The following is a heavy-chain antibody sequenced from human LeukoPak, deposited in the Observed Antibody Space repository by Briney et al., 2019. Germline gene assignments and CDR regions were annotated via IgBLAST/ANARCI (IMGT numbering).Heavy chain of an antibody. Sequence: GGSLRLSCAASGFSFSQYWMHWVRQTPGEGLVWVSRIKEDGTYTSYADSVKGRFTISRDNARNTVFLQMNSLRAEDTAVYYCARDFDMGITPGDDFDFWGQGTLVTVSS. CDR3: ARDFDMGITPGDDFDF. J-gene: IGHJ4*02. CDR2: IKEDGTYT. D-gene: IGHD3-9*01. V-gene: IGHV3-74*01. CDR1: GFSFSQYW.